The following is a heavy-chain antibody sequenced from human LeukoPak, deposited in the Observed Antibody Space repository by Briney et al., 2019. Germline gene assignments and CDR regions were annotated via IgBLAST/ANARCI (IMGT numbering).Heavy chain of an antibody. Sequence: GGSLRLSFAASGFTFSSYGMHWVRQAPGKGLEWVAVISYDGSNKYYADSVKDRFTISRDNSKNTLYLQMNSLRAEDTAVYYCAKPGMRLRLLARPFDYWGQGTLVTVSS. CDR3: AKPGMRLRLLARPFDY. D-gene: IGHD5-12*01. CDR2: ISYDGSNK. V-gene: IGHV3-30*18. J-gene: IGHJ4*02. CDR1: GFTFSSYG.